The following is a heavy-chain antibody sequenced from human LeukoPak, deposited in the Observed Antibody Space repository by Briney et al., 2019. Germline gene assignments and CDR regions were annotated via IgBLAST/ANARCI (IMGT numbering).Heavy chain of an antibody. V-gene: IGHV4-34*01. D-gene: IGHD1-26*01. CDR3: ARKHGSYYVKPFDY. CDR2: INHSGST. CDR1: GGSFGGYY. Sequence: PSETLSLTCAVYGGSFGGYYWSWIRQPPGKGLEWIGEINHSGSTNYNPSLKSRVTISVDTSKNQFSLKLSSVTAADPAVYYCARKHGSYYVKPFDYWGQGTLVTVSS. J-gene: IGHJ4*02.